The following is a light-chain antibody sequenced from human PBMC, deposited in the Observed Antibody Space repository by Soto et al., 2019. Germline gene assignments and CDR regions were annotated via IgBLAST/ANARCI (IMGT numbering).Light chain of an antibody. V-gene: IGLV2-14*01. CDR3: SSYTVSTDVV. CDR1: TSDFVNYNY. CDR2: EVS. Sequence: QSALTQPASLSGSPGQSVTISCSGTTSDFVNYNYVSWYQHHPGKAPQLILFEVSNRPSGVSSRFSGSKSGNTASLIISGLQAEDAAYYYCSSYTVSTDVVFGGGTKVTVL. J-gene: IGLJ2*01.